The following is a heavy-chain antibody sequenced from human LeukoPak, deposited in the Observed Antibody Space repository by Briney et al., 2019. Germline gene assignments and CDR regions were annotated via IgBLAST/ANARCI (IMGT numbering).Heavy chain of an antibody. CDR3: AKAQGTSCRGAYCYPFDY. CDR1: GFTFSSYA. J-gene: IGHJ4*02. D-gene: IGHD2-21*01. CDR2: INSTDSGT. V-gene: IGHV3-23*01. Sequence: GGSLTLTCAASGFTFSSYAMSWVRQAPGKGLEWVSAINSTDSGTYHPDSVRGRFTISRHRHKNKLNLQMNRLTAEDADVYLFAKAQGTSCRGAYCYPFDYWGQGTLVTVSS.